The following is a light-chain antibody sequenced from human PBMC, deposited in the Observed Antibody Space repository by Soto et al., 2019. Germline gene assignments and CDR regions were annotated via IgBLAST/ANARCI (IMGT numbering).Light chain of an antibody. V-gene: IGKV3-15*01. CDR1: QSVSIN. CDR3: QQYHYWPYT. J-gene: IGKJ2*01. Sequence: EIVMTQSPATLSVSPGERATLSCRASQSVSINLAWYQQKPGQAPRLLIYGASTRATGIPARFSGSGSGTEFTRTISSLQSEDFAVYYCQQYHYWPYTFGQGTKLEIK. CDR2: GAS.